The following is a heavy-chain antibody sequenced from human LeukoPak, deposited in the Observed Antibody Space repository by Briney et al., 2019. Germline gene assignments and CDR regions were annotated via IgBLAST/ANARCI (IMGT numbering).Heavy chain of an antibody. CDR2: IASKTDGGAT. J-gene: IGHJ4*02. Sequence: GGSLRLSCAASGFTFSSYSMNWVRQAPGEGLDWVGRIASKTDGGATDYAAPVKGRFTISRDDSKNTLNLQMNSLKTEDTAVYYCTTGIRGDWGQGTLVTVSS. V-gene: IGHV3-15*04. CDR1: GFTFSSYS. CDR3: TTGIRGD. D-gene: IGHD3-10*01.